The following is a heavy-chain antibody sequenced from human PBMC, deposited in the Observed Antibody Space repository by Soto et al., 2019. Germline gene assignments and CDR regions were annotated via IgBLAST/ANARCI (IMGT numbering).Heavy chain of an antibody. CDR2: IKQDGSER. J-gene: IGHJ4*02. CDR3: ARASWEYCDTTTCSQPMDY. D-gene: IGHD2-2*01. V-gene: IGHV3-7*01. CDR1: GFTFSSYW. Sequence: GGSLRLSCAASGFTFSSYWMSWVRQAPGRGLEWVANIKQDGSERYYVDSVKGRFTISRDNSKNSLYLQMNSLRAEDTAVYYCARASWEYCDTTTCSQPMDYWGQGTLVTVSS.